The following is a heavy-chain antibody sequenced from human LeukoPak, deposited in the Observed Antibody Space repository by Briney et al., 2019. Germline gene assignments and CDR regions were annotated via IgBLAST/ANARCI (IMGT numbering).Heavy chain of an antibody. Sequence: SETLSLTCTASGGSISSSSYYWGWIRQPPGKGLEWIGSIYYSGSTYYNPSLKSRVTISVDTSKNQFSLKLSSVTAADTAVYYCVRGRYSSGWFKDKNWFDPWGQGIPVTVSS. V-gene: IGHV4-39*07. CDR3: VRGRYSSGWFKDKNWFDP. CDR2: IYYSGST. CDR1: GGSISSSSYY. J-gene: IGHJ5*02. D-gene: IGHD6-19*01.